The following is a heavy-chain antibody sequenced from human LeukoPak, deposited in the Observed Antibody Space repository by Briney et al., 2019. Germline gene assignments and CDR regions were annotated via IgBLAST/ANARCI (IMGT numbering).Heavy chain of an antibody. J-gene: IGHJ4*02. CDR1: GFTFSSYG. CDR3: ARAPTKGPYYFDY. Sequence: GGSLRLSCAASGFTFSSYGMHWVRQAPGKGLEWVAFIRYDGSNKYYADSVKGRFTISRDNSKNTLYLQMNSLRAEDTAVYYCARAPTKGPYYFDYWGQGTLVTVSS. V-gene: IGHV3-30*02. CDR2: IRYDGSNK.